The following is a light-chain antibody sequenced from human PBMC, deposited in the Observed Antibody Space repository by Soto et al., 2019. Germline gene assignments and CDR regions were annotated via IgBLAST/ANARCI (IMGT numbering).Light chain of an antibody. Sequence: EVVMTQSPATLSLSPGERATLSCRASQSVSSDLAWYQQKPGQAPRLLIYGASTRAIDIPARFSGGGSGTEFTLTISNLQSEDVGIYYCHQYKDWPPITFGPGTKVDFK. CDR2: GAS. CDR3: HQYKDWPPIT. J-gene: IGKJ3*01. V-gene: IGKV3-15*01. CDR1: QSVSSD.